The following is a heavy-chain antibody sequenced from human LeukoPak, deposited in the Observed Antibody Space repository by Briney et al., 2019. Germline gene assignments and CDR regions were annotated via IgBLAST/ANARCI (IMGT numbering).Heavy chain of an antibody. J-gene: IGHJ6*03. CDR2: ISSSGLSI. Sequence: GGSLRLSCAASGFIFSNYEMNWVRQAPGKGLEWVSFISSSGLSIYYADSVKGRFTISRDNAKNSLYLQMNSLRAEDTAVYYCARDLYMDVWGKGTTVTVSS. V-gene: IGHV3-48*03. CDR3: ARDLYMDV. CDR1: GFIFSNYE.